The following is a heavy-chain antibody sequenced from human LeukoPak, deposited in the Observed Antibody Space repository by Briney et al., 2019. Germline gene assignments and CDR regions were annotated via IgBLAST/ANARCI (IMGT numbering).Heavy chain of an antibody. D-gene: IGHD5-24*01. CDR1: GFTFSSYA. V-gene: IGHV3-30*01. Sequence: GRSLRLSCAASGFTFSSYAMHWVRQAPGKGLEWVAVISYDGSNKYYADSVKGRFTISRDNSKNTLYLQMNSLRAEDTAVYYCARALATTRYCFDYWGQGTLVTVSS. CDR2: ISYDGSNK. J-gene: IGHJ4*02. CDR3: ARALATTRYCFDY.